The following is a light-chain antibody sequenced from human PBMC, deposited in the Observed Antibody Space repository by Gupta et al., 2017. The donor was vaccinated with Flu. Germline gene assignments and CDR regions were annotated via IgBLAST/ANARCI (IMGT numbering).Light chain of an antibody. V-gene: IGKV1-16*02. CDR1: QGISKY. CDR2: AAS. J-gene: IGKJ4*02. Sequence: DIQMAQSPSSLSASVGDRVTITCRASQGISKYLAWFQQKPGKAPRSLIYAASRLQSGFPSKFSCSGYGTDFTLTISSLQREDSATYYGHQYNSYPLTFGGGTKVEIK. CDR3: HQYNSYPLT.